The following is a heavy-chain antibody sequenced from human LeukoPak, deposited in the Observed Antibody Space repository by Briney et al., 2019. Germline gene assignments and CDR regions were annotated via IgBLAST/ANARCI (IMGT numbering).Heavy chain of an antibody. CDR1: GFTFSSCA. CDR2: ITASGGNT. J-gene: IGHJ4*02. Sequence: GGSLRLSCAASGFTFSSCAMGWVRQAPGKGLEWVSAITASGGNTYYADSVKGRLTISRDNSKNTLYLQVNSLRAEDTAVYYCAKGNGYSYDRYYFDYWGQGTLVTVSS. V-gene: IGHV3-23*01. D-gene: IGHD5-18*01. CDR3: AKGNGYSYDRYYFDY.